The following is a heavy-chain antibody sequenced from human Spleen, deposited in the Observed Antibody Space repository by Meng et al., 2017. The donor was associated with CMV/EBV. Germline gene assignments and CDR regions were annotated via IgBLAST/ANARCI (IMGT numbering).Heavy chain of an antibody. D-gene: IGHD6-19*01. CDR1: GGSFSGYY. CDR3: AKDGSSGWYGDGMDV. J-gene: IGHJ6*02. V-gene: IGHV4-34*01. CDR2: IYQSGTT. Sequence: GSLRLSCTMYGGSFSGYYWTWIRQSPGKGLEWIGEIYQSGTTNYNPSLQSRVTMSVDTSKNQFSLKLTSATAADTAMYYCAKDGSSGWYGDGMDVWGQGTTVTVSS.